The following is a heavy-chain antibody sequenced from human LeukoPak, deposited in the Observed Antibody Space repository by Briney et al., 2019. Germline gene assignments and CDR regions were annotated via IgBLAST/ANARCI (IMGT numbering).Heavy chain of an antibody. D-gene: IGHD6-13*01. Sequence: PSETLSLTCTISGVSITSYYWAWVRQSPERGLEWIGYVHNSGRTLYNPSLKSRVTISMDLSKKQISLKLSSVTAADTAVYYCARGPRDSSSLFGYYYYGMDVWGQGTTVTVSS. CDR3: ARGPRDSSSLFGYYYYGMDV. V-gene: IGHV4-59*12. CDR2: VHNSGRT. J-gene: IGHJ6*02. CDR1: GVSITSYY.